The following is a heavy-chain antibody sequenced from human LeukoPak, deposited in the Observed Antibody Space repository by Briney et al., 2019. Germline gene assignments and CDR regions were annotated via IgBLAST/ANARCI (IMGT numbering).Heavy chain of an antibody. D-gene: IGHD3-10*02. CDR1: GCNFDRYT. Sequence: GGSLRLSCATSGCNFDRYTIHWVRQAPGKGLEWVSLAGWAGGTTFYSDSVRGRFTISRDSGRKSVYLQMNSLTTDDTAFYFCAKELDTMFFDYWGQGALVTVSS. CDR2: AGWAGGTT. J-gene: IGHJ4*02. CDR3: AKELDTMFFDY. V-gene: IGHV3-43*01.